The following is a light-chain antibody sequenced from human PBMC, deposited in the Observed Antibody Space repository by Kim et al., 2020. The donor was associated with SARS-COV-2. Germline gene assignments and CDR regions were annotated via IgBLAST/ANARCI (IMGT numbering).Light chain of an antibody. CDR2: STN. Sequence: QTVVTQEPSFSVSPGGTVTLTCGLSSGSASTSYYPSWYQQTPGQAPRTLIYSTNTRSSGVPDRFSGSILGNKAALTITGAQADDESDYYCVLYMGSGIWVFGGGTQLTVL. J-gene: IGLJ3*02. CDR3: VLYMGSGIWV. V-gene: IGLV8-61*01. CDR1: SGSASTSYY.